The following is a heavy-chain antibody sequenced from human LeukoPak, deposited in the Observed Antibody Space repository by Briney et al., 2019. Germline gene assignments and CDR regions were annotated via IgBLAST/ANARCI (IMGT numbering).Heavy chain of an antibody. CDR3: ARESGIAAALDL. Sequence: GGSLRLSCAASGFTFSSYWMNWVRQAPGKGLVWVSRIYIDGGGSSYADSVKGRFTISRDNAKNTLYLQMNSLRAEDTAVYYCARESGIAAALDLWGQGTLVTVSS. CDR1: GFTFSSYW. CDR2: IYIDGGGS. J-gene: IGHJ5*02. D-gene: IGHD6-13*01. V-gene: IGHV3-74*01.